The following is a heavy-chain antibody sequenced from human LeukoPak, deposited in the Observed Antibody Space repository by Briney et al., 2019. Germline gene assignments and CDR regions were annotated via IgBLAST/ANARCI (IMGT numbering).Heavy chain of an antibody. CDR3: ARGYYYYYMDV. Sequence: NPSQTLSLTCTVSGGSISSGGYYWSWIRQPPGKGLEWIGYIYHSGSTYYNPSLKSRVTISVDRSKNQLSLKLSFVTAADTAVYYCARGYYYYYMDVWGKGTTVTVSS. J-gene: IGHJ6*03. CDR2: IYHSGST. CDR1: GGSISSGGYY. V-gene: IGHV4-30-2*01.